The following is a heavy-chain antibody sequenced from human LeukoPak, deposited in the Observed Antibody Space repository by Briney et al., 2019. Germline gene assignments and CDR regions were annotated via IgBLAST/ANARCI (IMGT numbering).Heavy chain of an antibody. CDR2: ISAYNGDT. CDR3: ARGGSGSSFTDY. V-gene: IGHV1-18*01. D-gene: IGHD3-10*01. Sequence: VASVTVSCKASGYTFTNYGISWVRQAPGQGLEWMGWISAYNGDTNYAQEFQGRVTMTTDTSTSTAYMELRNLRSDDTAVYFCARGGSGSSFTDYWGQGTLVTVSS. CDR1: GYTFTNYG. J-gene: IGHJ4*02.